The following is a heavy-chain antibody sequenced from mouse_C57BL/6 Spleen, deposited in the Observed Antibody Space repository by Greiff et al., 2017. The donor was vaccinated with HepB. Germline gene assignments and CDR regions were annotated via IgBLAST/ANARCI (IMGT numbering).Heavy chain of an antibody. D-gene: IGHD2-5*01. CDR2: IDPSDSYT. J-gene: IGHJ3*01. V-gene: IGHV1-50*01. CDR1: GYTFTSYW. CDR3: TYYSNYEGFAY. Sequence: QVQLQQPGAELVKPGASVKLSCKASGYTFTSYWMQWVKQRPGQGLEWIGEIDPSDSYTNYNQKFKGKATLTVDTSSSTAYMQLSSLTSEDSAVYYCTYYSNYEGFAYWGQGTLVTVSA.